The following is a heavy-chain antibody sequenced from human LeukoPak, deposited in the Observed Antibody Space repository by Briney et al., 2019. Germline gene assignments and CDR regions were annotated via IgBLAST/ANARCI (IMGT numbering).Heavy chain of an antibody. CDR1: GGSISSYY. D-gene: IGHD3-3*01. CDR2: IYYSGST. J-gene: IGHJ4*02. CDR3: ARIFGVVEFDY. V-gene: IGHV4-39*07. Sequence: SETLSLTCTVSGGSISSYYWSWIRQPPGKGLEWIGSIYYSGSTYYNPSLKSRVTISVDTSKNQFSLKLSSVTAADTAVYYCARIFGVVEFDYWGQGTLVTVSS.